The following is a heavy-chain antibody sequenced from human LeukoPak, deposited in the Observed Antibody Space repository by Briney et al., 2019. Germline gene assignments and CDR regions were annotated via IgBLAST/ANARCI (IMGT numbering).Heavy chain of an antibody. D-gene: IGHD1-7*01. CDR3: ARAKSSQYNWNYGRGDNWFDP. CDR1: GGSISSSSYY. V-gene: IGHV4-39*07. J-gene: IGHJ5*02. CDR2: IYYSGST. Sequence: SETLSLTCTVSGGSISSSSYYWGWIRQPPGKGLEWIGSIYYSGSTYYNPSLKSRVTISVDTSKNQFSLKLSSVTAADTAVYYCARAKSSQYNWNYGRGDNWFDPWGQGTLVTVSS.